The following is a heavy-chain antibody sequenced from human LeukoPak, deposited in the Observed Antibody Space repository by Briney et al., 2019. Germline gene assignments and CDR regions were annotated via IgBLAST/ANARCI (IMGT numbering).Heavy chain of an antibody. D-gene: IGHD2-8*01. CDR2: INHSGST. CDR1: GGSFSGYY. CDR3: ARVRSIVLMVYRPSHDAFDI. J-gene: IGHJ3*02. V-gene: IGHV4-34*01. Sequence: SETLSLTCAVYGGSFSGYYWSWIRQPPGKGLEWIGEINHSGSTNYNPSLKSRVTISVDTSKNQFSLKLSSVTAADTAVYYCARVRSIVLMVYRPSHDAFDIWGQGTMVTVSS.